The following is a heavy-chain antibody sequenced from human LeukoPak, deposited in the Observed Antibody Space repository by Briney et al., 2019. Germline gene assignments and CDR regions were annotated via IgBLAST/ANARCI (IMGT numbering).Heavy chain of an antibody. Sequence: TQTLSLTCAVSGGSISSGGYSWSWIRHPPGKGLEWIGYIYHSGSTYYNPSLKSRVTLSVDRSKNQFSLKLSSVTAADTAVYYCARDPLYCTNGVCYPGNFDYWGQGTLVTVSS. CDR2: IYHSGST. V-gene: IGHV4-30-2*01. J-gene: IGHJ4*02. CDR3: ARDPLYCTNGVCYPGNFDY. CDR1: GGSISSGGYS. D-gene: IGHD2-8*01.